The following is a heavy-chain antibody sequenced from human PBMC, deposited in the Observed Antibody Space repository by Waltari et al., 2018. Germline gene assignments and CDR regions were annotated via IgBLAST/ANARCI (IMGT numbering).Heavy chain of an antibody. CDR2: ITGSSGKI. CDR3: AKDRYFD. J-gene: IGHJ3*01. CDR1: GFTLTTYG. Sequence: DVQLLESGGGLVQAGGSLRLSCAASGFTLTTYGMSWVRQAPGKGLEWVSGITGSSGKIYYADSVKGRFTISRDNSKNTLHLQMNSLRAEDTATYYCAKDRYFD. V-gene: IGHV3-23*01.